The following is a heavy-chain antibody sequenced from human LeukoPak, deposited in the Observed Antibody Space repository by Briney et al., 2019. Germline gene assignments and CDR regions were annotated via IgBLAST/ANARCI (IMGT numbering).Heavy chain of an antibody. CDR2: ISWNSGSI. CDR3: AKGHRAWIQPWLDY. J-gene: IGHJ4*02. V-gene: IGHV3-9*01. CDR1: GFTFDDYA. D-gene: IGHD5-18*01. Sequence: GGSLRLSCAASGFTFDDYAMRWVRQAPGKGLEWVSGISWNSGSIGYADSVKGRFTISRDNAKNSLYLQMNSLRAEDTALYYCAKGHRAWIQPWLDYWGQGTLVTVSS.